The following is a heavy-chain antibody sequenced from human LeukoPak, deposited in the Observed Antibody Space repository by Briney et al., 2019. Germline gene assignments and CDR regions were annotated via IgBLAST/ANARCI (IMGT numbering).Heavy chain of an antibody. CDR1: GGSITHYY. CDR2: TFYSGTT. CDR3: ARDLSV. V-gene: IGHV4-59*01. J-gene: IGHJ4*02. Sequence: SETLSLSCTVSGGSITHYYWNWIRQPPGKGLEWIGYTFYSGTTTYNPSLKSRVTISVDPSKNQFSLRLGSVTAADTAVYYCARDLSVWGRGTLVTVSS.